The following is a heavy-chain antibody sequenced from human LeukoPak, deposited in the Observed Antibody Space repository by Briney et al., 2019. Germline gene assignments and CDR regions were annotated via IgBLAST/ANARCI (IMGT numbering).Heavy chain of an antibody. CDR3: ARTSVFYYGMDV. Sequence: GGSLRLSCAASGFTVSSSYMSWVRQAPGKGLEWVSVIYSGGSTYYADSVKGRFTISRDNSKNTLYLQMNSLRAEDTAVYYCARTSVFYYGMDVWGQGTTVTVSS. V-gene: IGHV3-53*01. CDR1: GFTVSSSY. J-gene: IGHJ6*02. CDR2: IYSGGST.